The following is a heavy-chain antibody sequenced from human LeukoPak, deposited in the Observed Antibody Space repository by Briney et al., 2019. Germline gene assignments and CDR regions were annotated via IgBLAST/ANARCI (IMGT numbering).Heavy chain of an antibody. V-gene: IGHV4-39*02. Sequence: PSETLSLTCTVSGGSISSSSYYWGWIRQPPGKGLEWIGSIYYSGSTYYNPSLKSRVTISVDTSKNQFSLKLSSVTAADTAVYYCARDKGSSWYENWYFDLWGRGTLVTVSS. J-gene: IGHJ2*01. CDR3: ARDKGSSWYENWYFDL. CDR1: GGSISSSSYY. D-gene: IGHD6-13*01. CDR2: IYYSGST.